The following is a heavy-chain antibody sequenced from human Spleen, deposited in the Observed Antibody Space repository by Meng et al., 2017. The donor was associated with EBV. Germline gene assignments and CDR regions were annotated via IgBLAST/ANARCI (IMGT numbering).Heavy chain of an antibody. V-gene: IGHV1-3*01. CDR1: GYTFTSYA. D-gene: IGHD5-12*01. CDR2: INAGNGNT. CDR3: ARGSGGYDPFDY. J-gene: IGHJ4*02. Sequence: QVQLVQSGAEVKKPGASVKVSCKASGYTFTSYAMHWVRQAPGQRLEWMGWINAGNGNTKYSQKFQGRVTITRDTSASTAYMELSSLRSEDTAVYYCARGSGGYDPFDYWGQGTLVTVSS.